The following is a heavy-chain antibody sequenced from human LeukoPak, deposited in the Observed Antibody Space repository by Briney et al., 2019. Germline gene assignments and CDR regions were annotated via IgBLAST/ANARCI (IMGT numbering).Heavy chain of an antibody. CDR2: TFYNGST. J-gene: IGHJ4*02. D-gene: IGHD3-22*01. Sequence: SETLSLTCTVSGGSISSYYWSWIRQPPGKGLEWIGFTFYNGSTNYNPSLKSRVTISVDTSKNQFSLKLSSVTAADTAVYYCAREVYYYDSSGSYSLFDYWGQGTLVTVSS. CDR1: GGSISSYY. V-gene: IGHV4-59*01. CDR3: AREVYYYDSSGSYSLFDY.